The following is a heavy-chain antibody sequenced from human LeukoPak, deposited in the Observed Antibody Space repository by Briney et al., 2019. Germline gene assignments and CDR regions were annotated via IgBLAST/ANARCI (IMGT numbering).Heavy chain of an antibody. V-gene: IGHV3-48*03. D-gene: IGHD1-1*01. Sequence: PGGSLRLSCAASGFTFSSCEMNWVRQAPGKGLEWVSYISSSSTTKLYADSVKGRFTISRDNSKNTLYLQMNSLRADDTAVYYCAKERDNFGYSDYWGQGTLVTVSS. CDR3: AKERDNFGYSDY. J-gene: IGHJ4*02. CDR2: ISSSSTTK. CDR1: GFTFSSCE.